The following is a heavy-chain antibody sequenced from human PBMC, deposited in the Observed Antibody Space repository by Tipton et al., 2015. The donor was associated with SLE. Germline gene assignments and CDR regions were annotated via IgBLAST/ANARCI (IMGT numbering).Heavy chain of an antibody. V-gene: IGHV4-30-2*01. J-gene: IGHJ3*02. CDR1: GGSISSGGYS. D-gene: IGHD1-1*01. CDR2: IYHSGST. CDR3: VSTGPAGRDAFDI. Sequence: LRLSCAVSGGSISSGGYSWSWIRQPPGKGLEWIGYIYHSGSTYYNPSLKSRVTISVDTSKNQFSLKLSSVTAADTAVYYCVSTGPAGRDAFDIWGQGTMVTVSS.